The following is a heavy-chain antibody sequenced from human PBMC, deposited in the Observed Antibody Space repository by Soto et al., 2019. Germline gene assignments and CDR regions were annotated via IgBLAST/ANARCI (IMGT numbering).Heavy chain of an antibody. J-gene: IGHJ3*02. CDR3: APHVHCSAGSCQHDAFDS. D-gene: IGHD2-15*01. CDR1: GFIFGNYM. CDR2: IRDGGEST. Sequence: EVQLLESGGGLVQPGESLRLSCAFSGFIFGNYMMTWVRQAPGKGLEWVSTIRDGGESTYYADSVKGRFTISRANSKNTSYIPSDRLGVADTPVCYCAPHVHCSAGSCQHDAFDSRGQGRMGTVSS. V-gene: IGHV3-23*01.